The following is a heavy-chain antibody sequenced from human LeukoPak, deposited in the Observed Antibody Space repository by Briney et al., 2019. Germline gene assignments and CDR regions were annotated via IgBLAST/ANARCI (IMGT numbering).Heavy chain of an antibody. D-gene: IGHD3-10*01. CDR2: ISGSGGST. Sequence: GGSLRLSCAASGFTFSSYAMSWVRQAPGKGLEWVSAISGSGGSTDYADSVKGRFTISRDNSKNTLYLQMNSLRAEDTTVYYCAKVTDAPMVRGVHFDYWGQGTLVTVSS. J-gene: IGHJ4*02. CDR3: AKVTDAPMVRGVHFDY. V-gene: IGHV3-23*01. CDR1: GFTFSSYA.